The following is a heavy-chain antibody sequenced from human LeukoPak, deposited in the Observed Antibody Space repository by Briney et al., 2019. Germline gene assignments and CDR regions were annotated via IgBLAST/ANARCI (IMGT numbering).Heavy chain of an antibody. Sequence: GGSLRLSCAASGFTFDDYAMHWVRQTPGKGLEWVSGISWNSGSIGYADSVKGRFTISRDNAKNSLYLQMNSLRAEDMALYYCVEDREAGLDAFDIWGQGTMVAVSS. V-gene: IGHV3-9*03. CDR3: VEDREAGLDAFDI. CDR2: ISWNSGSI. J-gene: IGHJ3*02. CDR1: GFTFDDYA.